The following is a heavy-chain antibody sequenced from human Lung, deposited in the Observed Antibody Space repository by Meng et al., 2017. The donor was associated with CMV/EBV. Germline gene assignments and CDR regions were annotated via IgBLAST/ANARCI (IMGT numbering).Heavy chain of an antibody. V-gene: IGHV3-53*01. J-gene: IGHJ4*02. Sequence: GESLKISCAASGFTVSSNYMSWVRQAPGKGLEWVSIIYSGGDTYYVDSVKGRFTISRDISTNTLSLQLNNLRAEDSAVYYCARVGDDIGSCTTTSCHNGYYVAYWGQGTLVTVSS. CDR1: GFTVSSNY. CDR2: IYSGGDT. CDR3: ARVGDDIGSCTTTSCHNGYYVAY. D-gene: IGHD2-2*02.